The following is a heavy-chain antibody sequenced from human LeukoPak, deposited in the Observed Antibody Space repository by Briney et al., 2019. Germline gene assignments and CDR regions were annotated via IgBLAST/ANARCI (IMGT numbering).Heavy chain of an antibody. D-gene: IGHD3-16*02. CDR1: GFTFSSYE. V-gene: IGHV3-48*03. Sequence: GGSLRLSCAASGFTFSSYEMNWVRQAPGKGPEWVSYISSSGSTIYYADSVKGRFTISRDNAKNSLYLQMNSLRAEDTAVYYCAGYYDYVWGSYRYFDYWGQGTLVTVSS. CDR2: ISSSGSTI. CDR3: AGYYDYVWGSYRYFDY. J-gene: IGHJ4*02.